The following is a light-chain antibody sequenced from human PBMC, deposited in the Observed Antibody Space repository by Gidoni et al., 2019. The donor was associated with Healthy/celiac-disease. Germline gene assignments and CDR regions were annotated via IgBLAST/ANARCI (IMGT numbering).Light chain of an antibody. CDR2: DAS. Sequence: EIVLTQSPATLALSPGERATLSCRASQSVSSYLAWYQQKPGQAPRLLIYDASNRATGIPARFSGSGSVTDFTLTIISLEPEDFAVYYCQQRSNWPPYTFGQGTKLEI. CDR1: QSVSSY. V-gene: IGKV3-11*01. J-gene: IGKJ2*01. CDR3: QQRSNWPPYT.